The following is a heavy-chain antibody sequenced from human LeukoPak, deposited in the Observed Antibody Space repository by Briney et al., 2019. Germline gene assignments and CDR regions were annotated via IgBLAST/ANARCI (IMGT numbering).Heavy chain of an antibody. V-gene: IGHV4-59*08. J-gene: IGHJ4*01. D-gene: IGHD6-13*01. CDR1: GASISPSY. CDR2: IDYSGNS. Sequence: SETLSLTCTVSGASISPSYWSWIRQPPGKGLEWIGYIDYSGNSNYNPSLRSRVTMSVDTSKNQFSLRLSSMTAADTAVYYCARHGGLAAPLMQYWGHGRLVTVSS. CDR3: ARHGGLAAPLMQY.